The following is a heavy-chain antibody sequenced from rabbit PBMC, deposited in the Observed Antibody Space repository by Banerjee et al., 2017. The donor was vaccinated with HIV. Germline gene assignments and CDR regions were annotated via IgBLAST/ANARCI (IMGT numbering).Heavy chain of an antibody. CDR2: MDTSGGGA. CDR3: ARARYAGYDAYGEGDL. J-gene: IGHJ3*01. D-gene: IGHD7-1*01. Sequence: QSLEESGGDLVKPEGSLTLTCAASGFSFNTTYYMCWVRQAPGKGLELIVCMDTSGGGAYYASWAKGRFTISKTSSTTVTLQMTSLTAADTATYFCARARYAGYDAYGEGDLWGQGTLVTVS. V-gene: IGHV1S40*01. CDR1: GFSFNTTYY.